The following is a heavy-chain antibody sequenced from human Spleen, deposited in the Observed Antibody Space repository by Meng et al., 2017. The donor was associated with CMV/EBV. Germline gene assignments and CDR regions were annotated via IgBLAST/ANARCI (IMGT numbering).Heavy chain of an antibody. D-gene: IGHD1-26*01. V-gene: IGHV3-23*03. CDR1: GVTFSSYA. J-gene: IGHJ4*02. CDR3: AKRRWGENGANDY. Sequence: GESLKISCAASGVTFSSYAMSWVRQAPGKGLEWVSVIYSGGSSTYYADSVKGRFTISRDNSKNTLYLQMNSLRAEDTAVYYCAKRRWGENGANDYWGQGTLVTVSS. CDR2: IYSGGSST.